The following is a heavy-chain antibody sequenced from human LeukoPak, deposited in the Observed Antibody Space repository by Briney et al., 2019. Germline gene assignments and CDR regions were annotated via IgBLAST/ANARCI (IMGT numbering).Heavy chain of an antibody. V-gene: IGHV3-23*01. Sequence: GGSLRLSCAASGFTFRNYAMTWVRQSPGKGLEWVSTMSGSGGSTDYADSVKGRFTISRDNSKNTLYLQMNSLRAEDTARYYCAKDAHQLIRGGIYFDFWGQGSLVTVSS. D-gene: IGHD2-8*01. CDR2: MSGSGGST. CDR3: AKDAHQLIRGGIYFDF. CDR1: GFTFRNYA. J-gene: IGHJ4*02.